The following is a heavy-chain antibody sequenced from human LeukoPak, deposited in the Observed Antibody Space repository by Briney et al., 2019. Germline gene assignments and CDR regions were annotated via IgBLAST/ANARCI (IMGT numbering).Heavy chain of an antibody. CDR3: ARDLAGYYDSSAIYYFDY. J-gene: IGHJ4*02. CDR2: IYTSGST. V-gene: IGHV4-4*07. Sequence: SETLSLTCTVSGGSISSYYWSWIRRPAGKGLEWIGRIYTSGSTNYNPSLKSRVTISVDKPKNQFSLKLSSVTAADTAVYYCARDLAGYYDSSAIYYFDYWGQGTLVTVSS. CDR1: GGSISSYY. D-gene: IGHD3-22*01.